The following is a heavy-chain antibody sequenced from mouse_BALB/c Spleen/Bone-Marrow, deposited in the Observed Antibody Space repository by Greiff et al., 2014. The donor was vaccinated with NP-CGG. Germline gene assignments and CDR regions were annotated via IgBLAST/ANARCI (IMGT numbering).Heavy chain of an antibody. Sequence: EVKLQQSGPELGKPGASVKMSCKASGYAFSSYVIHWVKQKPGQGLEWIGYINPYNDGTKYNEKFKGKATLTSDKSSSTAYIDLSSLTSEDSAAYYCAREADGYYVGAMDYWGQGTSVTVPS. J-gene: IGHJ4*01. CDR1: GYAFSSYV. CDR3: AREADGYYVGAMDY. CDR2: INPYNDGT. D-gene: IGHD2-3*01. V-gene: IGHV1-14*01.